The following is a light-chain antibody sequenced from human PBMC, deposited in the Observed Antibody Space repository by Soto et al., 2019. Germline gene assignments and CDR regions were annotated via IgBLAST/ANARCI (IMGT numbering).Light chain of an antibody. J-gene: IGKJ2*01. CDR2: DAT. CDR1: QSLSSS. Sequence: EIVLTQSPATLSLFPGERATLSCRASQSLSSSLAWYQQKPGQAPRVLIYDATNRANGIPARFSGSGSGTDFTLTISTLEPEDFAVYYCQQRSTWPPAFGQGTKLEIK. CDR3: QQRSTWPPA. V-gene: IGKV3-11*01.